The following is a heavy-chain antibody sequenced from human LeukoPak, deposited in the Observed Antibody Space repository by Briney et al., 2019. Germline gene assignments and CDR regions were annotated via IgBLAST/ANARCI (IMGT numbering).Heavy chain of an antibody. V-gene: IGHV3-23*01. J-gene: IGHJ4*02. CDR1: GFTFSSYV. CDR3: AEGSKGTYDY. Sequence: GGSLRLSCVASGFTFSSYVMTWVRQAPGKGLEWVSSIIGNGDSTYYADSVKGRFTISRDNSKNTLYLQMNSLRAEGTAIYYCAEGSKGTYDYWGQGTLVTVSS. CDR2: IIGNGDST.